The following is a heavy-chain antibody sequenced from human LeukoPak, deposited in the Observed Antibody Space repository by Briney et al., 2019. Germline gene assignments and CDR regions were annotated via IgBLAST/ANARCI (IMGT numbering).Heavy chain of an antibody. CDR1: GFSFTDYY. J-gene: IGHJ6*03. D-gene: IGHD4-17*01. CDR2: ITRTGHST. V-gene: IGHV3-11*01. CDR3: ARAGDSGDFPLGYFYYMDV. Sequence: GSLRRSYEASGFSFTDYYVTCIRQAPGEGLEWGSYITRTGHSTYYGDSVAARFTISRDTAKNSLFLQMPSLRAEDTAVYYCARAGDSGDFPLGYFYYMDVWGKGTTVTVSS.